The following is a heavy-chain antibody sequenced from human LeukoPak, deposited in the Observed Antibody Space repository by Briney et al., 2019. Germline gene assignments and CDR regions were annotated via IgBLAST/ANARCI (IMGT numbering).Heavy chain of an antibody. CDR1: GYTFTSYG. J-gene: IGHJ4*02. D-gene: IGHD6-6*01. V-gene: IGHV1-18*01. Sequence: ASVKVSCKASGYTFTSYGISWVRQAPGQGLEWMGWISAYNGNTNYAQKLQGRVTMTEDTSTDTAYMELSSLRSEDTAVYYCATDKKFEYSSSSGVVDYWGQGTLVTVSS. CDR2: ISAYNGNT. CDR3: ATDKKFEYSSSSGVVDY.